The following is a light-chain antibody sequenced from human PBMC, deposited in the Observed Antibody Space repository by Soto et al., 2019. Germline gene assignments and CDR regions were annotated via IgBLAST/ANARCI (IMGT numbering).Light chain of an antibody. CDR2: DAS. CDR3: QQYNSYLLT. CDR1: QSSSSR. V-gene: IGKV1-5*01. J-gene: IGKJ4*01. Sequence: DIQMTQSPSTLSASVGDRVTITCRASQSSSSRLAWYQQKPGKAPKLLIYDASCLESGVPSRFSGSGSGTEFTLTISSLQPDDFATYYCQQYNSYLLTFGGGTKVEIK.